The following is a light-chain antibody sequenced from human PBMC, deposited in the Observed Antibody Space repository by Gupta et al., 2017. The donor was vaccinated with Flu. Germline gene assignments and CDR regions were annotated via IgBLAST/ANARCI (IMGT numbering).Light chain of an antibody. Sequence: DIQMTQSPSSLSASVGDRVTITCRASQSISIYLNWYQQKPGKAPKLLIYAASTLHSGVPSRFSGRGSGTDFTLTISSLQREDFANYHCQHRYSPPPTFGQGTKVEI. CDR1: QSISIY. V-gene: IGKV1-39*01. CDR3: QHRYSPPPT. CDR2: AAS. J-gene: IGKJ1*01.